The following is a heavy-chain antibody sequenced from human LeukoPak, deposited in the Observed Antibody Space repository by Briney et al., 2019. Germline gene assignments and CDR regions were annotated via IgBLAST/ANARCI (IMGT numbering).Heavy chain of an antibody. D-gene: IGHD2-2*01. CDR1: GFTFGSYW. CDR3: AREVGGGDY. Sequence: PGGSLRLSCAASGFTFGSYWMSWVRQAPGKGLEWVANIKQDGSEKYYVDSVKGRFTISRDNAKNSMYLQMNSLRAEDTAVYYCAREVGGGDYWGQGTLVTVSS. V-gene: IGHV3-7*01. CDR2: IKQDGSEK. J-gene: IGHJ4*02.